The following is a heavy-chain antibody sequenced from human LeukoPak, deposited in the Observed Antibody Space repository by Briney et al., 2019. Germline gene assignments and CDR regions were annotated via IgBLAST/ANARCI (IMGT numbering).Heavy chain of an antibody. J-gene: IGHJ3*02. Sequence: GASVKVSCKVSVYTLTELSMHWVRQAPGKGLEWMGGFDPEDGETIYAQKFQGRVTMTEDTSTDTAYMELSSLRSEDTAVYYCATNMHSSSWDDAFDIWGQGTMVTVSS. CDR3: ATNMHSSSWDDAFDI. V-gene: IGHV1-24*01. CDR2: FDPEDGET. CDR1: VYTLTELS. D-gene: IGHD6-13*01.